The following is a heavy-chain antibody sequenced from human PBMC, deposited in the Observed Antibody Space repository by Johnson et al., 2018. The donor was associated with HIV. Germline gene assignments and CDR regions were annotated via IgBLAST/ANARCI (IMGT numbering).Heavy chain of an antibody. CDR2: TSYDGSNT. J-gene: IGHJ3*02. D-gene: IGHD5-24*01. CDR1: GFTFSSYG. Sequence: QVQLVESGGGVVQPGRSLRLSCAASGFTFSSYGIHWVRQAPGKGLEWVTVTSYDGSNTYSGDSVKGRFTISSDNAKNTLYLQMNSLRAEDTAVYYCARGWDAFDIWGQGTMVTVSS. V-gene: IGHV3-30*03. CDR3: ARGWDAFDI.